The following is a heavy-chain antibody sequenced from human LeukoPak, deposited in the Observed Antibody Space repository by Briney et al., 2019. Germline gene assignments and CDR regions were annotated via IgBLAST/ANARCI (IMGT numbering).Heavy chain of an antibody. J-gene: IGHJ4*02. CDR3: ARLPYYYDSSGRRTSFY. CDR2: IIPIFGTA. D-gene: IGHD3-22*01. CDR1: GGTFSSYA. V-gene: IGHV1-69*01. Sequence: GSSVKVSCKASGGTFSSYAISWVRQAPGQGLEWVGGIIPIFGTANYAQKFQGRVTITADESTSTAYMELSSLRSEDTAVYYCARLPYYYDSSGRRTSFYWGQGTPVTVSS.